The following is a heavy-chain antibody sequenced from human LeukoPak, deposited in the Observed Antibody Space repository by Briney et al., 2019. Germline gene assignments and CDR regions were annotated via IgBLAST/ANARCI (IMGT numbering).Heavy chain of an antibody. J-gene: IGHJ3*02. CDR1: GYTFTKYA. CDR3: ARAARYCSGGSCFSPRTFDI. CDR2: ITTDTGNP. D-gene: IGHD2-15*01. V-gene: IGHV7-4-1*02. Sequence: GASVKVSCKASGYTFTKYAMNWVRQAPAQGLEWMGWITTDTGNPTYAQGFTGRFVFSLDTSVTTAYLQITSLEAEDTAMYYCARAARYCSGGSCFSPRTFDIWGQGTMVTVS.